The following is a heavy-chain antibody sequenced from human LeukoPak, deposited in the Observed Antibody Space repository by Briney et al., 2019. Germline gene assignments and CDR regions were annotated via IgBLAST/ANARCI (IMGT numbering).Heavy chain of an antibody. CDR1: GYTFTGYY. V-gene: IGHV1-2*02. Sequence: ASVKVYCKASGYTFTGYYMRWVRQAPGQGLEWGGWLNPNSGGTNYAQKSQGRVTVTRDTSISTAYMERSRLRSDDTAVYYCAKLIRSLDLEDHGMDVWDQGTTVTVSS. D-gene: IGHD3/OR15-3a*01. J-gene: IGHJ6*02. CDR3: AKLIRSLDLEDHGMDV. CDR2: LNPNSGGT.